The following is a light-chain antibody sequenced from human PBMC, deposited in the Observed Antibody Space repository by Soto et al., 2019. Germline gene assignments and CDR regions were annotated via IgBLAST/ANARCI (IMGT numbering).Light chain of an antibody. CDR2: GAS. CDR1: QSVSSN. J-gene: IGKJ5*01. V-gene: IGKV3D-15*01. Sequence: IVLTQSPATLSVSPGERATLSCRASQSVSSNLAWYQQKPGQAPRLLISGASTRATGVPARFSGSGSGTEFTLTITSLQSEDFAVYYCQQYGSSPRTFGQGTRLEIK. CDR3: QQYGSSPRT.